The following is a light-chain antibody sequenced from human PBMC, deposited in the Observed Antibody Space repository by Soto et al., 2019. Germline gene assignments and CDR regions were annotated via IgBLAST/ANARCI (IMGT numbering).Light chain of an antibody. CDR1: QSVSSN. Sequence: EIVMTQAPATLSVSPGERATLSCRASQSVSSNLAWYQQKPGQARRLLIDGASTRATGIPARFSGSGSGTEFTLTISRLLSVDFAVYYCQQYHHWPPSTFGQGTKVAIK. CDR2: GAS. CDR3: QQYHHWPPST. V-gene: IGKV3-15*01. J-gene: IGKJ1*01.